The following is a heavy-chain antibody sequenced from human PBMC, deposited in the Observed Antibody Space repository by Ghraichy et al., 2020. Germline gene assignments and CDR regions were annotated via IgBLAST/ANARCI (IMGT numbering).Heavy chain of an antibody. V-gene: IGHV4-59*01. CDR3: ARAGKYYDFWSGPGGTDAFDI. D-gene: IGHD3-3*01. CDR1: GGSISSYY. J-gene: IGHJ3*02. CDR2: IYYSGST. Sequence: SETLSLTCTVSGGSISSYYWSWIRQPPGKGLEWIGYIYYSGSTNYNPSLKSRVTISVDTSKNQFSLKLSSVTAADTAVYYCARAGKYYDFWSGPGGTDAFDIWGQGTMVTVSS.